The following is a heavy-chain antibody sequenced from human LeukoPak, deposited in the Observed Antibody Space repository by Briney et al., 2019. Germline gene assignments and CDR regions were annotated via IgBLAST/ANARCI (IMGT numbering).Heavy chain of an antibody. D-gene: IGHD6-13*01. J-gene: IGHJ4*02. V-gene: IGHV3-64*01. CDR1: GFTLSTYS. CDR3: ARRGTGYSSSYHFDY. Sequence: PGGSLRLSCAASGFTLSTYSMHWVRQAPGKGLEFVSAIGYNGGDTYYANSVKGRFTISRDISKNTLYLQMNSLRAEDTAVYYCARRGTGYSSSYHFDYWGQGTLVTVSS. CDR2: IGYNGGDT.